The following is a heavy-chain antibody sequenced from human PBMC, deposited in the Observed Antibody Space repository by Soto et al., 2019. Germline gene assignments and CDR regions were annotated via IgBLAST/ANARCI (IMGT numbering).Heavy chain of an antibody. D-gene: IGHD2-2*02. CDR1: EFTFSIFA. CDR3: ARDLCSSSSCYRRGFDF. J-gene: IGHJ4*02. V-gene: IGHV3-23*01. CDR2: ISGSGGST. Sequence: GGSLRLSCAASEFTFSIFAMSWVRQAPGKGLEWVSTISGSGGSTYYADSVKGRFTISRDSSKNTLFLQMNSLRAEDTAVYFCARDLCSSSSCYRRGFDFWGQGTLVTVSS.